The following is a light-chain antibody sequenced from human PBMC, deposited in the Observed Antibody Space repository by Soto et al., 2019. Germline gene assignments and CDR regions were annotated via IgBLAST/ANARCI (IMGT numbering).Light chain of an antibody. V-gene: IGKV3-11*01. CDR1: QSVSTY. Sequence: EIVLTQSPATLSLSPGERATLSCRASQSVSTYLAWYQQKPGQAPRLPIDGASNRATGIPARFSGSGSATDVALTISSLEPEDFAVYYCQHRNNWPPGAAFGGGTKVEIK. CDR3: QHRNNWPPGAA. J-gene: IGKJ4*01. CDR2: GAS.